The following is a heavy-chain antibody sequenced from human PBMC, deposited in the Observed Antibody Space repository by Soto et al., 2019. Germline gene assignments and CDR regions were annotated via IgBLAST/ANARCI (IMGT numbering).Heavy chain of an antibody. Sequence: QVQLVESGGGVVQPGRSLRLSCAASGFTFSSYAMHWVRQAPGKGLEWVAVISYDGSNKYYADSVKGRFTISRDNSKNTLYLQMNSLRAEDTAVYYCARGRRKQEMADDYWGQGTLVTVSS. J-gene: IGHJ4*02. V-gene: IGHV3-30-3*01. CDR2: ISYDGSNK. CDR3: ARGRRKQEMADDY. D-gene: IGHD6-13*01. CDR1: GFTFSSYA.